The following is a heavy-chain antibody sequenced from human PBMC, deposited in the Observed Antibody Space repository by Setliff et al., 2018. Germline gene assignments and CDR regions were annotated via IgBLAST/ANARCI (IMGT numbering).Heavy chain of an antibody. CDR1: GGSFSNYY. J-gene: IGHJ4*02. CDR3: AKGSYSYGL. D-gene: IGHD5-18*01. V-gene: IGHV3-7*03. CDR2: INPDGSEK. Sequence: ETLSLTCTVYGGSFSNYYWSWVRQAPGKGLEWLASINPDGSEKYYVDSVKGRFTISRDNARNSLSLQMNSLRTEDTAVYYCAKGSYSYGLWGQGTLVTVSS.